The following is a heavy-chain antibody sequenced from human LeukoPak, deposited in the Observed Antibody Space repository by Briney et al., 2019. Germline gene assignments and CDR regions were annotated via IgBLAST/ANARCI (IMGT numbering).Heavy chain of an antibody. CDR3: ARGDSSGWPPATSDAFDI. Sequence: ASVKVSCKASGYTFTSYGISWVRQAPGQGLEWMGWISAYNGNTNYAQKLQGRVTMTTDTSTSTAYMELRSLRSDDTAVYYCARGDSSGWPPATSDAFDIWGQGTMVTVSS. CDR2: ISAYNGNT. J-gene: IGHJ3*02. V-gene: IGHV1-18*01. CDR1: GYTFTSYG. D-gene: IGHD6-19*01.